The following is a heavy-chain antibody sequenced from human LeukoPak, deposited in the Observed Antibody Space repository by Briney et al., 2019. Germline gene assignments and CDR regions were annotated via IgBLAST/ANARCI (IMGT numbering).Heavy chain of an antibody. Sequence: SETLSLTCAVYGGSFSGYYWSWIRQPPGKGLEWIGEINHSGSTNYNPSLKSRVTISVDTSKNQFSLKLSSVTAAGTAVYYCARGGAYDSSGYAYWGQGTLVTVSS. CDR2: INHSGST. D-gene: IGHD3-22*01. CDR1: GGSFSGYY. J-gene: IGHJ4*02. CDR3: ARGGAYDSSGYAY. V-gene: IGHV4-34*01.